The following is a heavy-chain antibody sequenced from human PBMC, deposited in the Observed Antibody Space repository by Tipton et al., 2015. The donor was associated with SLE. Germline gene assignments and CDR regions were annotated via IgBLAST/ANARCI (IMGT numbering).Heavy chain of an antibody. CDR2: IFKIGSP. CDR3: ARARNYFGSGLNWFDS. Sequence: TLSLTCSVSGGSISSNDYYWGWIRQPPGKGLEWIGNIFKIGSPHYNPSLKSRVSLSVDTSKNQFSLKLSSVTAADTAVYFCARARNYFGSGLNWFDSWGQGTLVTVSS. D-gene: IGHD3-10*01. J-gene: IGHJ5*01. V-gene: IGHV4-39*07. CDR1: GGSISSNDYY.